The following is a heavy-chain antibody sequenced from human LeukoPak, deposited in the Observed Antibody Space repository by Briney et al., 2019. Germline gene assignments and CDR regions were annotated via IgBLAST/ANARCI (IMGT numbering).Heavy chain of an antibody. CDR2: FDPEDGET. CDR3: ASSIVVVPAAIGIFDY. D-gene: IGHD2-2*02. V-gene: IGHV1-24*01. J-gene: IGHJ4*02. CDR1: GYTLTELS. Sequence: ASVKVSCKVSGYTLTELSMHWVRQAPGKGLEWMGGFDPEDGETIYAQKFQGRVTMTEDTSTDTAHMELSSLRSEDTAVYYCASSIVVVPAAIGIFDYWGQGTLVTVSS.